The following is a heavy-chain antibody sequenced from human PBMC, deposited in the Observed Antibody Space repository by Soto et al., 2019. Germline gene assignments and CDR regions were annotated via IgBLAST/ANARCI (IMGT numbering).Heavy chain of an antibody. Sequence: QVQLVESGGGVVQPGRSLRLSCTASGFTFSDYGMHWVRQAPGKGLKWVAVIPYDGTKKYYEASVKGRFTLSRDNSKNTLYLQMNWLRAEDTAVYYRAIDLSVIATVKYFESWGQETLVTVSS. CDR3: AIDLSVIATVKYFES. J-gene: IGHJ4*02. CDR1: GFTFSDYG. CDR2: IPYDGTKK. V-gene: IGHV3-30*03. D-gene: IGHD4-17*01.